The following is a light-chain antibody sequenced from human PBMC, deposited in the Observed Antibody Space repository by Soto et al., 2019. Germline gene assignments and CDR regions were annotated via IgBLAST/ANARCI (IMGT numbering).Light chain of an antibody. J-gene: IGLJ1*01. CDR3: QSYDSSLSGSTYV. CDR1: SSNIGAGYD. CDR2: SNT. V-gene: IGLV1-40*01. Sequence: QSVLTQPPSVSGAPGQRVTISCTGSSSNIGAGYDVRWYQQLPGTAPKLLIYSNTNRPSGVPDRFSGSKSGASASLAITGLQAEDEADYYCQSYDSSLSGSTYVFGTGTKVTVL.